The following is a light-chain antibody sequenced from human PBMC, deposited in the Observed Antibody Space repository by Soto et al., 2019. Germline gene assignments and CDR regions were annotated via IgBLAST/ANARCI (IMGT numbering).Light chain of an antibody. CDR2: VDTDGSH. V-gene: IGLV4-69*01. CDR3: QTWGADVQV. Sequence: QPVLTQSPSASATLGAAAKLTCTLDSGHSNYAIAWHQHQPEKGPRYLMKVDTDGSHNKGDGIPDRFSRSNTGAQRYLTISTLQSEDEADYYCQTWGADVQVFGGGNKLAVL. CDR1: SGHSNYA. J-gene: IGLJ3*02.